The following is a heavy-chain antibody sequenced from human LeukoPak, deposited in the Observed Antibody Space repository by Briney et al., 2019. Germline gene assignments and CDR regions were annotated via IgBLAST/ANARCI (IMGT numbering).Heavy chain of an antibody. CDR1: GGSFSGYY. CDR2: INHSGST. D-gene: IGHD6-19*01. V-gene: IGHV4-34*01. Sequence: SETLSLTCAVSGGSFSGYYWSWIRQPPGKGLEWIGEINHSGSTNYNPSLKSRVTISVDTSKNQFSLKLSSVTAADTAVYYCAGGHISGWYLYWGQGTLVTVSS. J-gene: IGHJ4*02. CDR3: AGGHISGWYLY.